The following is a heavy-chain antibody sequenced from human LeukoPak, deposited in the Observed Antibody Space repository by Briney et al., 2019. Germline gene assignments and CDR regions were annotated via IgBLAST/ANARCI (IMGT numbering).Heavy chain of an antibody. CDR3: ARGRVVPATRLDY. D-gene: IGHD2-15*01. CDR2: ISYDAKYK. Sequence: GRSLRLSCAASGFTFGNYAMHWVRQAPGKGLEWVAVISYDAKYKYYADSLKGRFTISRDNSNNTLYLQMNSLGSEDTAVYYCARGRVVPATRLDYWGRGTLVTVSS. J-gene: IGHJ4*02. CDR1: GFTFGNYA. V-gene: IGHV3-30*04.